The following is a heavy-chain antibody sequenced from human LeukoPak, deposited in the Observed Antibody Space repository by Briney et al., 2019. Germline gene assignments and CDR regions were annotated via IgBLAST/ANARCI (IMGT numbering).Heavy chain of an antibody. CDR2: ISVQNGNV. Sequence: ASVKLSCKSSGYNYATSGISWVRQAPGQGLEWMGWISVQNGNVKYSQRFQGRVNLTTDTSTTSAYMDLRSLTSDDTAVYYCARDSGSYWNYFDYWGQGTLVTVSS. J-gene: IGHJ4*02. D-gene: IGHD1-26*01. V-gene: IGHV1-18*01. CDR3: ARDSGSYWNYFDY. CDR1: GYNYATSG.